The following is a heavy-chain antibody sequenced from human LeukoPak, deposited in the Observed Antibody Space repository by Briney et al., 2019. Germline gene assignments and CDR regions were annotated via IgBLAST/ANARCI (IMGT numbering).Heavy chain of an antibody. J-gene: IGHJ6*03. CDR1: GGSISSYY. D-gene: IGHD5-18*01. V-gene: IGHV4-4*07. CDR3: ARCGYIYGSLPYYYMDV. Sequence: SETLSLTCTVSGGSISSYYWIWIRQPAGKGLEGIGRIHTSWSTNFNPSLKRRVTMLVETAKNQFSLKIRSVTGADTSVYYCARCGYIYGSLPYYYMDVWGKGTTVTISS. CDR2: IHTSWST.